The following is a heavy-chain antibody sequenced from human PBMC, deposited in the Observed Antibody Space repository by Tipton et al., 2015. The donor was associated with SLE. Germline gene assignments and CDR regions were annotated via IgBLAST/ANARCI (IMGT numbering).Heavy chain of an antibody. CDR3: ARGQGSTSSTWFDP. V-gene: IGHV4-34*01. Sequence: LRLSCAVYGGSFSGYYWSWIRQPPGKGLEWIGEITHSGSTNYNPSLKSRVTISVDTSKNQFSLKLSSVTAADAAVYYCARGQGSTSSTWFDPWGQGTLVTVSS. J-gene: IGHJ5*02. CDR2: ITHSGST. D-gene: IGHD2-2*01. CDR1: GGSFSGYY.